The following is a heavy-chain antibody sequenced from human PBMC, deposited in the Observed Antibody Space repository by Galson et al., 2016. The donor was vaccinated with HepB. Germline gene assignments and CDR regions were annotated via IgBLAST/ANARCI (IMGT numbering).Heavy chain of an antibody. J-gene: IGHJ4*02. CDR3: AKRHEYCPPVGCSVDY. V-gene: IGHV3-30*18. CDR2: DSMDGRRK. D-gene: IGHD2/OR15-2a*01. Sequence: SLRLSCAASGFPFSKYGMHWVRQAPGKGLEWVAADSMDGRRKFYAASVKGRFTISRDNSNNMLFLQMSSLRPDDTAVYYCAKRHEYCPPVGCSVDYWGQGTLVFVSS. CDR1: GFPFSKYG.